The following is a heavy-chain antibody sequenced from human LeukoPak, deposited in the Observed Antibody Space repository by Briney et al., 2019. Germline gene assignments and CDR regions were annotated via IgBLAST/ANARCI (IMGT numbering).Heavy chain of an antibody. D-gene: IGHD6-6*01. V-gene: IGHV4-4*07. CDR2: IYTSGST. CDR3: AREQLAPRRVWFDP. CDR1: GGSISSYY. J-gene: IGHJ5*02. Sequence: SETLSLTCTVSGGSISSYYWSWIRQPAGKGLEWIGRIYTSGSTNYNPSLKSRVTMSVDTSKNQFSLKLSSVTAADTAVYYCAREQLAPRRVWFDPWGQGTLVTVS.